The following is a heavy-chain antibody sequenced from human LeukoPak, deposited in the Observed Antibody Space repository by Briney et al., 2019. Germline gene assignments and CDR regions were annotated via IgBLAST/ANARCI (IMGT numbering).Heavy chain of an antibody. CDR3: ARDAILTGYLPLYYYGMDV. D-gene: IGHD3-9*01. CDR2: ISSSSSYI. Sequence: GGSLRLSCAASGFTFSSYSMNWVRQAPGKGLEWVSSISSSSSYIYYADSVKGRFTISRDNAKNSLYLQMNSLRAEDTAVYYCARDAILTGYLPLYYYGMDVWGQGTTVTVSS. CDR1: GFTFSSYS. V-gene: IGHV3-21*01. J-gene: IGHJ6*02.